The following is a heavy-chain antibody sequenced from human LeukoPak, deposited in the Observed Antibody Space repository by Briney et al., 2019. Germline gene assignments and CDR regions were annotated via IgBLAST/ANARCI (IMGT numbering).Heavy chain of an antibody. CDR1: GYSFTRHW. CDR2: IYPGDSDT. J-gene: IGHJ4*02. Sequence: GESLKISCKGSGYSFTRHWIAWVRQMPGKGLERMGIIYPGDSDTRYSPSFQGHVTISADKSISTAYLQWSSLKASDTAMYYCARHGQYYYDSSGYSFDYWGQGTLVTVSS. D-gene: IGHD3-22*01. CDR3: ARHGQYYYDSSGYSFDY. V-gene: IGHV5-51*01.